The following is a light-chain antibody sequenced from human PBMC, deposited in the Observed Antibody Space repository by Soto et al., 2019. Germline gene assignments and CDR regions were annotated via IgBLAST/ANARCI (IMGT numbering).Light chain of an antibody. Sequence: QSARTQPRSVSVSPGQSVTVSCTGTSSDVGGYNYVSWYQQHPGKAPKLMIYDVSKRPSGVPDRFSGPKSGNTASLTIPGLQAEDEADYYCCSYAGSFYVFGTGTKVTVL. CDR2: DVS. V-gene: IGLV2-11*01. J-gene: IGLJ1*01. CDR1: SSDVGGYNY. CDR3: CSYAGSFYV.